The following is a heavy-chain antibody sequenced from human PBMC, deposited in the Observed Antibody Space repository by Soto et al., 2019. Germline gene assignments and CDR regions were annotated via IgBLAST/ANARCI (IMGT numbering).Heavy chain of an antibody. V-gene: IGHV3-30*18. CDR3: AKDRGWSSADLVY. D-gene: IGHD6-19*01. J-gene: IGHJ4*02. CDR2: ISYDGSNK. CDR1: GFTFSSFG. Sequence: PGGSLRLSCAASGFTFSSFGMHWVRQAPGKGLEWVALISYDGSNKYYADSVKGRFTISRDKSKNTLYLQMNSLRAEDTAVYYRAKDRGWSSADLVYWGQGTLVTVSS.